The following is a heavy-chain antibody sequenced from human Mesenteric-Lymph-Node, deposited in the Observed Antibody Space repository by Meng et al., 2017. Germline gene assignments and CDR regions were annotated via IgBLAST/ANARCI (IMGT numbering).Heavy chain of an antibody. V-gene: IGHV3-30*04. CDR2: ISYDGSNK. D-gene: IGHD2-2*01. CDR1: GFTFSSYA. Sequence: SCAASGFTFSSYAMHWVRQAPGKGLEWVAVISYDGSNKYYADSVKGRFTIARDNAKNSLYLQMNSLRAEDTALYYCARDISAYCSGPTCYAHYFEYWGQGKLVTVSS. J-gene: IGHJ4*02. CDR3: ARDISAYCSGPTCYAHYFEY.